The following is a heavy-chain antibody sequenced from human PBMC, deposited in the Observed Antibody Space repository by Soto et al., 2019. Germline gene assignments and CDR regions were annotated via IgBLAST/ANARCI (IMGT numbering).Heavy chain of an antibody. D-gene: IGHD1-26*01. J-gene: IGHJ6*02. V-gene: IGHV1-69*01. Sequence: QVQLVQSGAEVKKPGASVKVSCKASGGTFSSYAISWVRQAPGQGLEWMGGIIPIFGTANYAQKFQGRVTITADESTSTAYMELSSLRSEDTAVYYCAKAISWSYYVPHYYYYGMDVWGQGTTVTVSS. CDR3: AKAISWSYYVPHYYYYGMDV. CDR1: GGTFSSYA. CDR2: IIPIFGTA.